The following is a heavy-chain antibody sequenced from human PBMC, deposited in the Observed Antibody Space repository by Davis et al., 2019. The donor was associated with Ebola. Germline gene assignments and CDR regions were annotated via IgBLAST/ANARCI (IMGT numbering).Heavy chain of an antibody. CDR1: GFTFRSYW. V-gene: IGHV3-7*03. J-gene: IGHJ4*02. CDR3: ATCGFCISSSGIDY. D-gene: IGHD6-19*01. Sequence: GESLKISCAVSGFTFRSYWMSWVRQTPGKGLEWVANIKQDGSAENYVDSVKGRFTISRDNSKNTLYLQMNSLSADDTAVYYCATCGFCISSSGIDYRGQGTLVTVSS. CDR2: IKQDGSAE.